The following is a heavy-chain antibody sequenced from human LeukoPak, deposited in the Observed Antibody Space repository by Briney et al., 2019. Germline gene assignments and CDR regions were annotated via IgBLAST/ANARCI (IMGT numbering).Heavy chain of an antibody. CDR3: ARRGRSRPDTFDI. V-gene: IGHV4-39*01. J-gene: IGHJ3*02. CDR1: GGSISSSSYY. Sequence: PSETLSLTCTVSGGSISSSSYYWGWIRQPPGKGLEWIGSIYYSGSTYYNPSLKSRVTISVDTPKNQFSLKLSSVTAADTAVYYCARRGRSRPDTFDIWGQGTMVTVSS. D-gene: IGHD3-16*01. CDR2: IYYSGST.